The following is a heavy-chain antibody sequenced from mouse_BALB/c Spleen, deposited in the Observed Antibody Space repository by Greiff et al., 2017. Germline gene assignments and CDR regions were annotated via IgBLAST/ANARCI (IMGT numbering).Heavy chain of an antibody. V-gene: IGHV5-6*02. CDR1: GFTFSSYG. CDR2: ISSGGSYT. J-gene: IGHJ3*01. Sequence: DVMLVESGGDLVKPGGSLKLSCAASGFTFSSYGMSWVRQTPDKRLEWVATISSGGSYTYYPDSVKGRFTISRDNAKNTLYLQMSSLKSEDTAMYYCARRRVDYDDGFAYWGQGTLVTVSA. CDR3: ARRRVDYDDGFAY. D-gene: IGHD2-4*01.